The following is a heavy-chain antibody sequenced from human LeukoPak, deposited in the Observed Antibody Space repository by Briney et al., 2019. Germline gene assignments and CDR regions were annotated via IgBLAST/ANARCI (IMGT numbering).Heavy chain of an antibody. Sequence: PGGSLRLSCAASGFTFSSYGMHWVRQAPGKGLEGVAFIRYDGSNKYYADSVKGRFNISRDNAKNSLYLQNNSLRAEDTAVYYCARLTGTSDYWGQGTLVTVSS. CDR1: GFTFSSYG. D-gene: IGHD7-27*01. J-gene: IGHJ4*02. CDR3: ARLTGTSDY. V-gene: IGHV3-30*02. CDR2: IRYDGSNK.